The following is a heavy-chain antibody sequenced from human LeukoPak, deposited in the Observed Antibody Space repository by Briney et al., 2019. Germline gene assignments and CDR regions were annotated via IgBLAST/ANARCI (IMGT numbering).Heavy chain of an antibody. CDR3: AKGDCSSTSCFSDY. CDR1: GFTYSSYA. J-gene: IGHJ4*02. V-gene: IGHV3-23*01. Sequence: GGSLRLSCAASGFTYSSYAMSWVRQAPGKGLEWVSAISGSGGSTYYADSVKGRFTISRDNSKNTLYLQMNSLRAEDTAVYYCAKGDCSSTSCFSDYWGQGTLVTVSS. D-gene: IGHD2-2*01. CDR2: ISGSGGST.